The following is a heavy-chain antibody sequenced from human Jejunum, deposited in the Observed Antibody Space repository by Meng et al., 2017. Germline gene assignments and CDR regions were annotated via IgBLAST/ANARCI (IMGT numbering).Heavy chain of an antibody. Sequence: GESLKISCAASGFTFSNYGIHWVRQAPGKGLEWVALIQAEGITIYYADSAKGRFTISRDNSKNIVYLQIDSLRAEDTAVYYCGRGGYGTHHGFDIWGQGTLVTVSS. J-gene: IGHJ3*02. D-gene: IGHD5-12*01. CDR1: GFTFSNYG. CDR2: IQAEGITI. CDR3: GRGGYGTHHGFDI. V-gene: IGHV3-33*05.